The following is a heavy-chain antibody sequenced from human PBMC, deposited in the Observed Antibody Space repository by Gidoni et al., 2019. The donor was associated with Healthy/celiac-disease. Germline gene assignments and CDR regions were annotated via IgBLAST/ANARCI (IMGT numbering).Heavy chain of an antibody. J-gene: IGHJ5*02. CDR2: ISSSSSYI. CDR3: AREVVVVAATSEHNWFDP. Sequence: EVQLVESGGGLVKPGGSLRLSCAASGLTVSRYRMNWVRQAPGKGLEWVSSISSSSSYIYYADSVKGRFTISRDNAKNSLYLQMNSLRAEDTAVYYCAREVVVVAATSEHNWFDPWGQGTLVTVSS. V-gene: IGHV3-21*01. CDR1: GLTVSRYR. D-gene: IGHD2-15*01.